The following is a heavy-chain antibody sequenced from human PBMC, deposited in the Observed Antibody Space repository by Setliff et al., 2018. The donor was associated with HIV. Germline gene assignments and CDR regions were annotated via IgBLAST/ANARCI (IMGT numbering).Heavy chain of an antibody. J-gene: IGHJ1*01. D-gene: IGHD3-10*01. Sequence: SETLSLTCTVSGFSISTGHYWGWVRQSPGKGLEWIGSVYHSGSTYYAASLKSRVTISVDTSKNQFSLQLTSVTAADTAVYYCARQPPLSALQVWFGDYWGQGILVTVSS. CDR2: VYHSGST. V-gene: IGHV4-38-2*02. CDR3: ARQPPLSALQVWFGDY. CDR1: GFSISTGHY.